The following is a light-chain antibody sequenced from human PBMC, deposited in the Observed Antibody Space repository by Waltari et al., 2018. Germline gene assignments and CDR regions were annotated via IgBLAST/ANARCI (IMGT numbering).Light chain of an antibody. V-gene: IGKV3-20*01. CDR3: QHYLRLPVT. Sequence: EIVLTQSPGTLSLSLGERATLSCRANQSVSRALAWYPQKPGQAPRLLNYRASTRATGNPDRVSGRGSGTDFSLTISRLEPGDFAVYYCQHYLRLPVTFGQGTTVEI. J-gene: IGKJ1*01. CDR2: RAS. CDR1: QSVSRA.